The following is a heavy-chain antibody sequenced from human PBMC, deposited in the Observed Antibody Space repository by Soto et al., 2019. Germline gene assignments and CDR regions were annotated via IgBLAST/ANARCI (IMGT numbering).Heavy chain of an antibody. J-gene: IGHJ4*02. V-gene: IGHV3-7*01. CDR2: TNQDGRER. Sequence: EVQLVESGGGLVQPGGSLRLSCVASGFTLRNYWMSWLRQAPGKGLEWVANTNQDGRERYSVDSVKGRFTISRDNAKNSMHLQINSLRAEDTAVYSCARDASGYSTDWGQGPLVTVSS. D-gene: IGHD5-18*01. CDR1: GFTLRNYW. CDR3: ARDASGYSTD.